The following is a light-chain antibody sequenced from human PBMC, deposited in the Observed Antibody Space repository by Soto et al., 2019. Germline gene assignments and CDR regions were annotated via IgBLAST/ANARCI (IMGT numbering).Light chain of an antibody. V-gene: IGKV1-27*01. J-gene: IGKJ4*01. Sequence: IQMTQSPSSLSSSVGDRFTITCRASQGINNYLTWYQQKPGKVPKLLIYGASTLQCEVPSRFSGSGSGTDFTLTISSLQPEDFATYYCQENHSTPFTFGAGTKVEIK. CDR2: GAS. CDR3: QENHSTPFT. CDR1: QGINNY.